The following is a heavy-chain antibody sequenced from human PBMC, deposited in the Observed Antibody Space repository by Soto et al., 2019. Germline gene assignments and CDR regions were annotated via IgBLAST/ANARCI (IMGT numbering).Heavy chain of an antibody. Sequence: GGSLRLSCAASGFTFSSYAMHWVRQAPGKGLEWVVVISYDGSNKYYADSVKGRFTISRDNSKNTLYLQMNSLRAEDTAVYYCARDHYPITMIVVVTSYYYYYGMDVWGQGTTVTVSS. J-gene: IGHJ6*02. CDR3: ARDHYPITMIVVVTSYYYYYGMDV. V-gene: IGHV3-30-3*01. D-gene: IGHD3-22*01. CDR2: ISYDGSNK. CDR1: GFTFSSYA.